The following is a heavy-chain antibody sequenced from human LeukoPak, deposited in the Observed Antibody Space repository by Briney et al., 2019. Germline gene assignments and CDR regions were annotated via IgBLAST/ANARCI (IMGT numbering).Heavy chain of an antibody. CDR1: GFTFSSYW. J-gene: IGHJ1*01. CDR2: INSDASTT. V-gene: IGHV3-74*01. CDR3: ERVGMTGLE. D-gene: IGHD3/OR15-3a*01. Sequence: GGSLRLSCAASGFTFSSYWMHWVRQAPGEGLVWVSRINSDASTTSYADSVKGRFTVSRDNSKHKLYLQMNSLRAEHTAIYYCERVGMTGLEWAEGTLVTVSS.